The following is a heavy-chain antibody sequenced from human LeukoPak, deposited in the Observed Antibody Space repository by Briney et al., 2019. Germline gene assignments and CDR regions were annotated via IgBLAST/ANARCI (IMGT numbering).Heavy chain of an antibody. D-gene: IGHD3-22*01. CDR1: GGSISSSNW. J-gene: IGHJ4*02. CDR3: ARDHDSSGSVDY. CDR2: IYHSGST. V-gene: IGHV4-4*02. Sequence: PSETLSLTCAVSGGSISSSNWWSWVRQPPGKGLEWIGEIYHSGSTNYNPSLESRVTISVDKSKNQFSLKLSSVTAADTAVYYCARDHDSSGSVDYWGQGTLVTVSS.